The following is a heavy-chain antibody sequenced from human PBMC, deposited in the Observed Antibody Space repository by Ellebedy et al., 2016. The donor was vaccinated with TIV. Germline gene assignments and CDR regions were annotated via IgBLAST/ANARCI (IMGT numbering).Heavy chain of an antibody. Sequence: GESLKISCAASGFTFSDYVMSWVRQAPGKGLEWVSAIIGSGAGTYYADPVQGRFTISRDNSKNTLYLRMNSLRAEDTALYYCAKDRDGDFDIDHWGRGLRVTVSS. CDR3: AKDRDGDFDIDH. V-gene: IGHV3-23*01. CDR1: GFTFSDYV. J-gene: IGHJ4*02. CDR2: IIGSGAGT. D-gene: IGHD4-17*01.